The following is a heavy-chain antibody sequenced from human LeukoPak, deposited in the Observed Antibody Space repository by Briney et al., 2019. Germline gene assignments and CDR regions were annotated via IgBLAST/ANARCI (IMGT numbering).Heavy chain of an antibody. V-gene: IGHV3-20*04. CDR2: INWNGGST. D-gene: IGHD2-15*01. J-gene: IGHJ4*02. CDR3: ARGYCSGGSCYWSGAFFDY. CDR1: GFTFDDYG. Sequence: PGGSLRLSCAASGFTFDDYGMSWVRQAPGKGLEWVSGINWNGGSTGYADSVKGRFTISRDNAKNSLYLQMSSLRAEDTALYYCARGYCSGGSCYWSGAFFDYGGQGTLVTVSS.